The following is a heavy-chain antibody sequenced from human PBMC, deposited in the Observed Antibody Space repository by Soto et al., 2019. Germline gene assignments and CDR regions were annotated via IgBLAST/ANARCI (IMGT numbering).Heavy chain of an antibody. CDR2: ISSSSSVI. V-gene: IGHV3-48*01. CDR1: GFILSDCA. J-gene: IGHJ6*03. CDR3: ARDLSWGSNWYYYMDV. Sequence: EVQLVESGGGLVQPGGSLRLSCATSGFILSDCAMNWVRQAPGKGLECVSYISSSSSVIDYAASVKGRFTVSRDNARNSLYLQMNSLRAEDTAVYYCARDLSWGSNWYYYMDVWGKGTTVTVSS. D-gene: IGHD7-27*01.